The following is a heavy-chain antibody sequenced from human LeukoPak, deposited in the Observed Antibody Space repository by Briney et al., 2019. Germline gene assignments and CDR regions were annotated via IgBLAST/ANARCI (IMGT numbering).Heavy chain of an antibody. D-gene: IGHD4-17*01. CDR3: ARNPYGDSGY. CDR1: GGSISSYY. CDR2: IYHSGSA. Sequence: SETLSLTCTVSGGSISSYYWSWIRQPPGKGLEWIGYIYHSGSANYNPSLKSRVTISVDTSRNQFSLKLTSVTAADTAVYYCARNPYGDSGYWGQGTLVTVSS. J-gene: IGHJ4*02. V-gene: IGHV4-59*01.